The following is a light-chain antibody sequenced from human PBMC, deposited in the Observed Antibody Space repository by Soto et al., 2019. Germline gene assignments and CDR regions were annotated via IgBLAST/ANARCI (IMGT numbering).Light chain of an antibody. Sequence: DLQMTQSPSTLSASVGDRVTITCRASQSVITWLAWYQQKPGKAPKLLIYKASNLEGGVPSRFSGSGSGTEFTLTISSLQPDDFATYYCQQYNTYSTFGQGTKLEIK. V-gene: IGKV1-5*03. J-gene: IGKJ2*01. CDR2: KAS. CDR1: QSVITW. CDR3: QQYNTYST.